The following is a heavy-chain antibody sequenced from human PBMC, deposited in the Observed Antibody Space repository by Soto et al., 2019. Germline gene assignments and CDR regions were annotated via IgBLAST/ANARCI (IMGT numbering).Heavy chain of an antibody. D-gene: IGHD3-10*01. CDR3: TTGIYLLWFEEALDY. Sequence: EVQLVESGGGLVKPGGSLRLSCAASGFTFSNAWMSWVRQAPGKGLEWVGRIKSKTDGGTTDYAAPVKGRFTISRDDSKNPLYLQMNSLKTEDTAVYYCTTGIYLLWFEEALDYWGQGTLVTVSS. V-gene: IGHV3-15*01. CDR1: GFTFSNAW. CDR2: IKSKTDGGTT. J-gene: IGHJ4*02.